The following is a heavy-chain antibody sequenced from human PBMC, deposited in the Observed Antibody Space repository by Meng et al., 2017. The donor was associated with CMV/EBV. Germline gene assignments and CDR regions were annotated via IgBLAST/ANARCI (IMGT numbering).Heavy chain of an antibody. Sequence: QVQRKTSGPGRVQPSETLSLTCTVSGGSISSYYWSWIRQPAGKELEWIGRIYTSGGTNYNPSLKSRVTMSVDTSKNQFSLKLSSVTAADTAVYYCARSMVVAGDWFDPWGQGTLVTVSS. CDR2: IYTSGGT. D-gene: IGHD2-15*01. CDR1: GGSISSYY. J-gene: IGHJ5*02. CDR3: ARSMVVAGDWFDP. V-gene: IGHV4-4*07.